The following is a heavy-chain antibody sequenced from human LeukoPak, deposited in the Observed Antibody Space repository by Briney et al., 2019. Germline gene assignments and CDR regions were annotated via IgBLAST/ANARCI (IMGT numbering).Heavy chain of an antibody. CDR3: ARDSYYYGPGSYLLHFDY. V-gene: IGHV1-18*01. J-gene: IGHJ4*02. CDR2: ISAYNGNT. D-gene: IGHD3-10*01. Sequence: ASVKVSCKASGYTFTSYGISWVRQAPGQGLEWMGWISAYNGNTNYAQKLQGRVTMTTDTSTSTAYMELRSLRSDDTAVYYCARDSYYYGPGSYLLHFDYWGQGTLVTVSS. CDR1: GYTFTSYG.